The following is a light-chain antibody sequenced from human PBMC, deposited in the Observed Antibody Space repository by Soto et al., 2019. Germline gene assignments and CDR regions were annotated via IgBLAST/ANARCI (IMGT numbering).Light chain of an antibody. CDR1: SSDVGPYNY. J-gene: IGLJ1*01. V-gene: IGLV2-11*01. CDR3: LSYAGSYNFV. Sequence: QSALTQPRSVSGSPGQSITISCTGSSSDVGPYNYVSWYQQHPGQAPKFMIYDVNKRPSGVSHRFSGSKSGNTASLTISGLQADDEADYYCLSYAGSYNFVFGSGTKVTVL. CDR2: DVN.